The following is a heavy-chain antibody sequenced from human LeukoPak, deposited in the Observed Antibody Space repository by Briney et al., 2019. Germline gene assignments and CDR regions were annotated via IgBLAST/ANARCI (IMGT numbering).Heavy chain of an antibody. D-gene: IGHD3-10*01. CDR3: ARDRNRGMYNY. J-gene: IGHJ4*02. V-gene: IGHV3-21*01. Sequence: GGSLRLSCAASGFTFSSYSMNWVRQAPGKGLEWVSSISSSGAYIFYADSVKGRFTISRDNAKNSLYLQMNSLRAEDTAVYYCARDRNRGMYNYWGQGTLVTVSS. CDR1: GFTFSSYS. CDR2: ISSSGAYI.